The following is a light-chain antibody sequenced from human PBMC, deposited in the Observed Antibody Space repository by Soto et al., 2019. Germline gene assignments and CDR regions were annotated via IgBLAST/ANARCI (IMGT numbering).Light chain of an antibody. CDR1: EHVANNY. CDR3: QQRSNWPIT. V-gene: IGKV3D-20*02. Sequence: EIVLTQSPGTLSLSPGERATLSCRASEHVANNYLAWYQQKPGQAPRRLIYGASSRAAGIPDRFRGSGSGTDFTLTITRLEPEDFAVYYCQQRSNWPITFGQGTRLEIK. J-gene: IGKJ5*01. CDR2: GAS.